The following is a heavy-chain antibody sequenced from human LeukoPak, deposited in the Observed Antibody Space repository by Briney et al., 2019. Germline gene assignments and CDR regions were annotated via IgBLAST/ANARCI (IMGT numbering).Heavy chain of an antibody. D-gene: IGHD3-22*01. V-gene: IGHV3-33*06. CDR1: GFTFSSYG. Sequence: GGSLRLSCAASGFTFSSYGMHWVRQVPGKGLEWVAVIWYDGSNKYYADSVKGRFTISRDNSKNTLYLQMNSLRAEDTAVYYCADDNYYDSSGYHLEYFPHSGRGNLVSVSS. CDR3: ADDNYYDSSGYHLEYFPH. J-gene: IGHJ1*01. CDR2: IWYDGSNK.